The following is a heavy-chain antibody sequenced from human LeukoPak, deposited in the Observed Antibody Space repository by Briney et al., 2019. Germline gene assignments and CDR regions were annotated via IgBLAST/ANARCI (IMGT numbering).Heavy chain of an antibody. J-gene: IGHJ4*02. CDR3: TRGPDYYDSSGLDY. D-gene: IGHD3-22*01. CDR2: IRSKGNTYAT. V-gene: IGHV3-73*01. Sequence: GGSLRLSCAASGFTFSGSAMHWVRQASGKGLEWVGRIRSKGNTYATAYAASVKGRSTISRDDSKNTAYMQMNSLKTEDTAVYYCTRGPDYYDSSGLDYWGQGTLVTVSS. CDR1: GFTFSGSA.